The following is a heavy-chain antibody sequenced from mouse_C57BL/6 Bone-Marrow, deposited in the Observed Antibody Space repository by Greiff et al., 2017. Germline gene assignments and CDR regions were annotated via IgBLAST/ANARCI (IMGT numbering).Heavy chain of an antibody. J-gene: IGHJ1*03. Sequence: QVHVKQSGAELVKPGASVKISCKASGYAFSSYWMNWVKQRPGKGLEWIGQIYPGDGDTNYNGKFKGKATLTADKSSSTAYMQLSSLTSEDSAVYFCARSRDYGSSHWYSDVWGTGTTVTVSS. CDR3: ARSRDYGSSHWYSDV. V-gene: IGHV1-80*01. CDR1: GYAFSSYW. D-gene: IGHD1-1*01. CDR2: IYPGDGDT.